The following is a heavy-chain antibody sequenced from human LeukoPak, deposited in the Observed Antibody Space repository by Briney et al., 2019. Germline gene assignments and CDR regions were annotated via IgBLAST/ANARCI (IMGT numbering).Heavy chain of an antibody. V-gene: IGHV3-30*02. CDR3: AKSGFGELLSLQN. CDR1: GFTFSSYG. D-gene: IGHD3-10*01. J-gene: IGHJ1*01. Sequence: PGGSLRLSCAASGFTFSSYGMHWVRQAPGKGLEWVAFIRYDGSTKYYADSVKGRFTFSRDNSKNTLYLQMNSLRAEDTAVYYCAKSGFGELLSLQNWGQGTLVTVSS. CDR2: IRYDGSTK.